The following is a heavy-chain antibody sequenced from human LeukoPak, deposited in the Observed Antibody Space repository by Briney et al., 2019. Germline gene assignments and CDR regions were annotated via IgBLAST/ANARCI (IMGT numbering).Heavy chain of an antibody. CDR1: GGSISSSSYY. D-gene: IGHD2-2*01. J-gene: IGHJ6*03. Sequence: KPSETLSLTCTVSGGSISSSSYYWGWIRQPPGKGLEWIGSIYYSGSTYYNPSLKSRVTISVDTSKNQFSLKLSSVTAADTAVYYCARQPPKVPAATYYYYYMDVWGKGTTVTVSS. V-gene: IGHV4-39*01. CDR2: IYYSGST. CDR3: ARQPPKVPAATYYYYYMDV.